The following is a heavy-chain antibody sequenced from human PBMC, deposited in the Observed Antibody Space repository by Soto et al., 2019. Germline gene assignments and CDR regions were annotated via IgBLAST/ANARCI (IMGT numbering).Heavy chain of an antibody. CDR1: GGTFSSYA. CDR3: ARGAATYYDFWRGYYTGFDP. CDR2: IIPIFGTA. V-gene: IGHV1-69*13. Sequence: SVKVSCKASGGTFSSYAISWVRQAPGQGLEWMGGIIPIFGTANYAQKFQGRVTITANESTSTAYMELSSLRSEDTAVYYCARGAATYYDFWRGYYTGFDPWGQGTLVTVSS. J-gene: IGHJ5*02. D-gene: IGHD3-3*01.